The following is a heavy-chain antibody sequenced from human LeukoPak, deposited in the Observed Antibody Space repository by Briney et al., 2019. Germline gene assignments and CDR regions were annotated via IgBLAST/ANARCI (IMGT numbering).Heavy chain of an antibody. CDR3: ARDLNTGYSSGWYIDY. CDR1: GFTFSSYS. D-gene: IGHD6-19*01. Sequence: GGSLRVSCAASGFTFSSYSMNWVRQAPGKGLEWVSSISSSSSYIYYADSVKGRFTISRDNAKNSLYLQMNSLRAEDTAVYYCARDLNTGYSSGWYIDYWGQGTLVTVSS. J-gene: IGHJ4*02. CDR2: ISSSSSYI. V-gene: IGHV3-21*01.